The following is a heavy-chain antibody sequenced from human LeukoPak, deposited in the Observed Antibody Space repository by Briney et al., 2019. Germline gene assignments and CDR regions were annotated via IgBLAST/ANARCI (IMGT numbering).Heavy chain of an antibody. Sequence: GGSLRLSCAASGFTFSSYSMNWVRQAQGKGLEWVSSISSSSSYIYYADSVKGRFTISRDNAKNSLYLQMNSLRAEDTAVYYCARDGEDSSGWSTYLGWSYYFDYWGQGTLVTVSS. CDR2: ISSSSSYI. J-gene: IGHJ4*02. CDR1: GFTFSSYS. V-gene: IGHV3-21*01. D-gene: IGHD6-19*01. CDR3: ARDGEDSSGWSTYLGWSYYFDY.